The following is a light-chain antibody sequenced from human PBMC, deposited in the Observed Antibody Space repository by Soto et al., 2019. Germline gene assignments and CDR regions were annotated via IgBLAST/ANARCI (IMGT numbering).Light chain of an antibody. CDR1: RSGLYSSNNKNY. CDR2: WAS. J-gene: IGKJ1*01. CDR3: KKYYSTHRT. V-gene: IGKV4-1*01. Sequence: DIVMTKSPDSLAVSLGGRAALNCKSSRSGLYSSNNKNYLAWYQQKPGQPPKLLIYWASTRESGVHDRFSGSGSGTDFTLTISSMQAEDVAVYYCKKYYSTHRTCGHGNKVAIK.